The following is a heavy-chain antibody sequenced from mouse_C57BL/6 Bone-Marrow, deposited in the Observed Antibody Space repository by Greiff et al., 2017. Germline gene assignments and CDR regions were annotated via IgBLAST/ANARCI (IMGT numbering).Heavy chain of an antibody. CDR1: YFAFMASA. V-gene: IGHV1-49*01. J-gene: IGHJ1*03. CDR3: AADPHYYGSSDWYFDV. CDR2: FTMYSDAT. D-gene: IGHD1-1*01. Sequence: LQESGAELVRPGSSVKLSCKASYFAFMASAMHWVKQSPGHGLEWIGSFTMYSDATEYSEKFKGKATLTAHTSSSTAYMELSSLTSEDAAVYDGAADPHYYGSSDWYFDVWGTGTTVTVSS.